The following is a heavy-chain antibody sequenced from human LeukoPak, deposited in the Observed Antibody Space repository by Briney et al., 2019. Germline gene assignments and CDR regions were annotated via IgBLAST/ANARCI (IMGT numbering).Heavy chain of an antibody. J-gene: IGHJ4*02. V-gene: IGHV3-48*04. D-gene: IGHD5-24*01. CDR3: ASSRDNFDY. CDR1: GFTFSSYS. Sequence: GGSLRLSCAASGFTFSSYSMNWVRQAPGKGLEWVSYISSSSSSIYYADSVKGRFTNSRDNAKNSLYLQMNSLRAEDTAVYYCASSRDNFDYWGQGTLVTVSS. CDR2: ISSSSSSI.